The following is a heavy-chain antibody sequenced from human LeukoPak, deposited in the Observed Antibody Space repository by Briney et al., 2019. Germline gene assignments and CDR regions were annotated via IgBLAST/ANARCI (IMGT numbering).Heavy chain of an antibody. CDR1: GYSLSRGYD. CDR2: FYHMGRI. D-gene: IGHD2-15*01. CDR3: AGTYRSGGSCYSELYYYYGMDV. V-gene: IGHV4-38-2*01. J-gene: IGHJ6*04. Sequence: PSETLSLTCADSGYSLSRGYDWAWIGKPPAKGLEWIGSFYHMGRIYYNPSLKSRVSISVDTSKNRSSLKLSSVTAADTAVYYCAGTYRSGGSCYSELYYYYGMDVWGKGTTVTVSS.